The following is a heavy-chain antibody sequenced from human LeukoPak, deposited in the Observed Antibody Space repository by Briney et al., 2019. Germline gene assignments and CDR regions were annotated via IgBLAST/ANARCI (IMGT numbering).Heavy chain of an antibody. J-gene: IGHJ4*02. Sequence: TGGSLRLSCAASGFTFSSYAMSWVRQAPGKGLERVSSISGSDGRTYHADSVKGRFTISRDNSKNTLFLQISGLRADDTAVYYCARGAGVFDYWGQGTLVTVSS. D-gene: IGHD2-8*01. CDR2: ISGSDGRT. CDR1: GFTFSSYA. V-gene: IGHV3-23*01. CDR3: ARGAGVFDY.